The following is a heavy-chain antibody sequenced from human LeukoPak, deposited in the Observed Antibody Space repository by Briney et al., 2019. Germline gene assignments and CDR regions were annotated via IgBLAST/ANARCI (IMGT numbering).Heavy chain of an antibody. CDR2: ISGDGVSP. J-gene: IGHJ4*02. CDR3: AKLGTRDYYDSSGYPFDY. Sequence: PGGSLRLSCAASGFTFNNYALTWVRQTPGKGLECVSAISGDGVSPYYADSVRGRFTISRDNSKNSLYLQMNSLRAEDTAVYYCAKLGTRDYYDSSGYPFDYWGQGTLVTVSS. CDR1: GFTFNNYA. D-gene: IGHD3-22*01. V-gene: IGHV3-23*01.